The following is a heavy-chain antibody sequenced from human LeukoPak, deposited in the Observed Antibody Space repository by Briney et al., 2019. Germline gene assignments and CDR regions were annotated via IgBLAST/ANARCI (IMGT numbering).Heavy chain of an antibody. CDR3: AKSSFAAGHYYYYYMDV. V-gene: IGHV3-23*01. CDR1: GFTFSSYA. CDR2: ISGSGGST. Sequence: GGSLRLSCAASGFTFSSYAMSWVRQAPGEGLEWVSAISGSGGSTYYADSVKGRFTISRDNSKNTLYLQMNSLRAEDTAVYYCAKSSFAAGHYYYYYMDVWGKGTTVTVSS. J-gene: IGHJ6*03. D-gene: IGHD6-13*01.